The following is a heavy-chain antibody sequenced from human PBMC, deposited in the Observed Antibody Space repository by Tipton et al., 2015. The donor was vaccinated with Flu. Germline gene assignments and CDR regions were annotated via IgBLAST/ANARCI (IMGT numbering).Heavy chain of an antibody. CDR3: VPDSSGPFPNWFDP. D-gene: IGHD3-22*01. Sequence: MQLVQSGGGLVQPGGSLRLSCEASGITFSTNALSWVRQAPGKGLEWVSGISGSSDKIYYADSVKGRFTISRDNSKNTLYLQMNSLRVEDTAAYYCVPDSSGPFPNWFDPWGQGTLVTVS. CDR1: GITFSTNA. V-gene: IGHV3-23*04. J-gene: IGHJ5*02. CDR2: ISGSSDKI.